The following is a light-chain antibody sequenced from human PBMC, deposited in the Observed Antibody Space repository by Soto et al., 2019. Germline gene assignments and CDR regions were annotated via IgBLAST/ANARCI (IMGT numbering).Light chain of an antibody. CDR1: SSDFGGYNY. CDR3: CSYAGSYTFYV. V-gene: IGLV2-11*01. CDR2: DVS. J-gene: IGLJ1*01. Sequence: QSVLTQPRSVSGSPGQSVTISCTGTSSDFGGYNYVSWNQQHPGKAPKLMIYDVSKRPSGVPDRFSGSKSGNTASLTISGLQAEDEADYYCCSYAGSYTFYVFGTGTKVTVL.